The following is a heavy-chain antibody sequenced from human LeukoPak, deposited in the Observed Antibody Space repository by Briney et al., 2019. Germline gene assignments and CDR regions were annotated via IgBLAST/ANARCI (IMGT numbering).Heavy chain of an antibody. Sequence: PGGSLRLSCAASGFTFSSYEMNWVRQAPGKGLEWVSYISSSGSTIYYADSVKGRFTISRDNAKNSLYLQMNSLRAEDTAVYYCARAGDSEWELDYWGQGTLVTVSS. CDR2: ISSSGSTI. CDR1: GFTFSSYE. CDR3: ARAGDSEWELDY. D-gene: IGHD1-26*01. J-gene: IGHJ4*02. V-gene: IGHV3-48*03.